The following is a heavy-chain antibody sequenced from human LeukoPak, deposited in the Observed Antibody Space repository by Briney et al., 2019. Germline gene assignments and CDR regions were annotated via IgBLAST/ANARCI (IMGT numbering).Heavy chain of an antibody. CDR3: ARGRRGYSASFDY. J-gene: IGHJ4*02. Sequence: SETLSLTCAVYGGSLSGYYWSWIRQPPGKGLEWIGEINHSGSTNYNPSLKSRVTISVDTSKNQFSLKLSSVTAADTAVYYCARGRRGYSASFDYWGQGTLVTVSS. D-gene: IGHD2-15*01. V-gene: IGHV4-34*01. CDR2: INHSGST. CDR1: GGSLSGYY.